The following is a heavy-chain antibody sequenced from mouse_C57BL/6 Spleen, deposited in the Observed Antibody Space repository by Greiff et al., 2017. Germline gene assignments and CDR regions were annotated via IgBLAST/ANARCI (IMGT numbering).Heavy chain of an antibody. CDR2: ISSGSSTI. CDR3: ARSDYGYAMDY. Sequence: EVQGVESGGGLVKPGGSLKLSCAASGFTFSDYGMHWVRQAPGKGLEWVAYISSGSSTIYYADTVKGRFTISRDNAKNTLFLQMTSLRSEDTDMYYCARSDYGYAMDYWGQGTSVTVSS. V-gene: IGHV5-17*01. D-gene: IGHD1-1*02. J-gene: IGHJ4*01. CDR1: GFTFSDYG.